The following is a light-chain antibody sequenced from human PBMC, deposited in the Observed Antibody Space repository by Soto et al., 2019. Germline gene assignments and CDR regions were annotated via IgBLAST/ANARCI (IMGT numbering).Light chain of an antibody. V-gene: IGKV3-11*01. Sequence: EIVLTQSPATLSLSPGERATLSCRASQSVSSYLAWYQQKPGQAPRLLIYDASNSATGIPARFSVSGSGTDFALTISSIEPEDFAVYYCQQRSNWPPITFGQGTRLEIK. CDR1: QSVSSY. J-gene: IGKJ5*01. CDR2: DAS. CDR3: QQRSNWPPIT.